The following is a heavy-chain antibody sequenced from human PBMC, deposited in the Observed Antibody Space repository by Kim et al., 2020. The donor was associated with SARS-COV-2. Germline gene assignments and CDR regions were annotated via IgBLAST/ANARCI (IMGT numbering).Heavy chain of an antibody. CDR3: AREYCSSTSCYYDY. V-gene: IGHV4-30-2*01. J-gene: IGHJ4*03. Sequence: SETLSLTCAVSGGSISSGGYSWSWIRQPPGKGLEWIGYIYHSGSTYYNPSLKSRVTISVDRSKNQFSLKLSSVTAADTAVYYCAREYCSSTSCYYDYWG. CDR2: IYHSGST. CDR1: GGSISSGGYS. D-gene: IGHD2-2*01.